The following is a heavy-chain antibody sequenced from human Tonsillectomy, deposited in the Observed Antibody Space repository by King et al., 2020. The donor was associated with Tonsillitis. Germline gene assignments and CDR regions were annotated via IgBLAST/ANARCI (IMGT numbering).Heavy chain of an antibody. CDR1: GFSLTTSGVG. CDR2: IYWDDDK. D-gene: IGHD1-14*01. Sequence: ITLKESSPTLVQPPQTLTLTCTFSGFSLTTSGVGVGWIRQPPGKALEWLALIYWDDDKRYSPSLRNRLTISKDTSTNQVVITMTNMDPVDTATYYCVHRRLGYNMYWHWGYFDYWGQGALVTVSS. J-gene: IGHJ4*02. CDR3: VHRRLGYNMYWHWGYFDY. V-gene: IGHV2-5*02.